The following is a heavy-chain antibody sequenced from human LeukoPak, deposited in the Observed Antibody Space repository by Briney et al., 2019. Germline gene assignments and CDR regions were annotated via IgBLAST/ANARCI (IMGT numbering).Heavy chain of an antibody. CDR1: GFTFSSYA. V-gene: IGHV3-23*01. CDR3: AKDRYNTVMVSFDY. J-gene: IGHJ4*02. Sequence: PGGSLRLSCAASGFTFSSYAMSWVRQAPGKGLEWVSGISGSGGDTYYADSVKGRFTISRDNSRNTVYLQMNSLRAEDTALYYCAKDRYNTVMVSFDYWGQGTLVTVSS. CDR2: ISGSGGDT. D-gene: IGHD5-18*01.